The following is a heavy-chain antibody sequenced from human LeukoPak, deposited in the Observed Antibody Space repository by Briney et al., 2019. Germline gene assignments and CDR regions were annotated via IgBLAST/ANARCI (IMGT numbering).Heavy chain of an antibody. CDR1: GFTFSEYY. D-gene: IGHD4-11*01. CDR2: ISSSGSTI. CDR3: ARDPRLYSNFL. J-gene: IGHJ4*02. V-gene: IGHV3-11*04. Sequence: VGSLRLSCAASGFTFSEYYMSWVRQAPGKGLEWVSYISSSGSTIYYADSVKGRFSISRDNAKNSLYLQMNSLRAEDTAVYYCARDPRLYSNFLWGRGTRDTVSS.